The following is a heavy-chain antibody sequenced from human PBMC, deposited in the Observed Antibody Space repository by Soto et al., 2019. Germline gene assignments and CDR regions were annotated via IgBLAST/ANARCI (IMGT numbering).Heavy chain of an antibody. CDR3: AKDLRYCSGGSCYSHNYYYMEV. J-gene: IGHJ6*03. D-gene: IGHD2-15*01. Sequence: SLRLSCAASGFTFSSYGMHWVRQAPGKGLEWVAVISYDGSNKYYADSVKGRFTISRDNSKNTLYLQMNSLRAEDTAVYYCAKDLRYCSGGSCYSHNYYYMEVWGKGTTVTVSS. V-gene: IGHV3-30*18. CDR1: GFTFSSYG. CDR2: ISYDGSNK.